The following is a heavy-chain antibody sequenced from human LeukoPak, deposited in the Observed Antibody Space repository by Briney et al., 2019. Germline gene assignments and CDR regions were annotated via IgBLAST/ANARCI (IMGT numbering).Heavy chain of an antibody. V-gene: IGHV3-7*01. Sequence: PGGSLRLSCAASGFTFSSYWMSWVRQAPGKGLEWVANINQDGSEMYYVDSVKGRFTISRDNVKNSLFLQMNSLRADDTAVYYCASHYGSGSYSGDAFGIWGQGTMVTVSS. CDR3: ASHYGSGSYSGDAFGI. CDR1: GFTFSSYW. CDR2: INQDGSEM. J-gene: IGHJ3*02. D-gene: IGHD3-10*01.